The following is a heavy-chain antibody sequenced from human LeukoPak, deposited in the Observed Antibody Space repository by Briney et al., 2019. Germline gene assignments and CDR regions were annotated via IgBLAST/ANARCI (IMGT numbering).Heavy chain of an antibody. CDR1: GFTFSSYA. CDR2: ISYDGSNK. Sequence: GGSLRLSCAASGFTFSSYATHWVRQAPGKGLEWVAVISYDGSNKYYADSVKGRFTISRDNSKNTLYLQMNSLRGEDTAVYYCARTLYGDSWGGVYWGQGSLVTVSS. D-gene: IGHD4-17*01. V-gene: IGHV3-30-3*01. CDR3: ARTLYGDSWGGVY. J-gene: IGHJ4*02.